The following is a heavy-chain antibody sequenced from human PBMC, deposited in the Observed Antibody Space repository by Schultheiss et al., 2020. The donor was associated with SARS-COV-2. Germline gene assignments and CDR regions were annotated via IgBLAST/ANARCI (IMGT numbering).Heavy chain of an antibody. CDR3: AREAAGINAFDI. CDR2: IKQDGSQK. Sequence: GGSLRLSCAASGFTFSSYSMNWVRQAPGKGLEWVANIKQDGSQKNYVDSVMGRFTISRDNAKNTLYLQMNSLRAEDTAVYYCAREAAGINAFDIWGQGTMVTVSS. J-gene: IGHJ3*02. CDR1: GFTFSSYS. D-gene: IGHD6-13*01. V-gene: IGHV3-7*01.